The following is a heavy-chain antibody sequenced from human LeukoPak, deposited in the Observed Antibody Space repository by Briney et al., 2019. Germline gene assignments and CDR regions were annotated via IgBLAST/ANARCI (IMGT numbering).Heavy chain of an antibody. D-gene: IGHD3-10*01. CDR3: ARNYGSGSYYNGYYYYYMDV. CDR1: GFTFSSYA. V-gene: IGHV3-30*04. J-gene: IGHJ6*03. CDR2: ISYDGSNK. Sequence: GGSLRLSCAASGFTFSSYAMHWVRQAPGKGLEWVAVISYDGSNKYYADSVKGRFTISRDNAKNSLYLQMNSLRAEDTALYYCARNYGSGSYYNGYYYYYMDVWGKGTTVTVSS.